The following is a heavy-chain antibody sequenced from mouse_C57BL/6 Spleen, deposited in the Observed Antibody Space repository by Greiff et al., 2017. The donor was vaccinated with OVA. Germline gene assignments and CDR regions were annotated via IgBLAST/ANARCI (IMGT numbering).Heavy chain of an antibody. V-gene: IGHV3-6*01. J-gene: IGHJ2*01. CDR1: GYSITSGYY. D-gene: IGHD4-1*01. Sequence: EVKLQESGPGLVKPSQSLSLTCSVTGYSITSGYYWNWIRQFPGNKLEWMGYISYDGSNNYNPSLKNRISITRDTSKNQFFLKLNSVTTEDTATYYCARRLTGSPFDYWGQGTTLTVSS. CDR2: ISYDGSN. CDR3: ARRLTGSPFDY.